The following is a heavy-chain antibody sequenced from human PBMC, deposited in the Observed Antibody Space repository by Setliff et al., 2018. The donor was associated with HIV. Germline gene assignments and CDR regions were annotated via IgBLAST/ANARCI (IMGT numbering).Heavy chain of an antibody. V-gene: IGHV1-69*13. D-gene: IGHD4-4*01. CDR1: GDTFNSHA. CDR2: IIPIFGTA. CDR3: APIDPFPHDYSNSSFDY. J-gene: IGHJ4*02. Sequence: SVKVSCKASGDTFNSHAISWVRQAPGQGLEWMGGIIPIFGTANYAQKFQGRVTITADESTSTAYMELSSLRSEDTAVYYCAPIDPFPHDYSNSSFDYWGQGTLVTVSS.